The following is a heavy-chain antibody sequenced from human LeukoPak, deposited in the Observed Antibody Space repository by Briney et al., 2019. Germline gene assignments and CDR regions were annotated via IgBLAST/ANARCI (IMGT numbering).Heavy chain of an antibody. CDR3: ARGRCSGGSCYKGHFQH. D-gene: IGHD2-15*01. V-gene: IGHV4-34*01. CDR1: GGSFSGYY. CDR2: INHGGST. Sequence: SETLSLTCAVYGGSFSGYYWSWIRQPPGKGLEWIGEINHGGSTNYNPSLKSRVTISVDTSKNQFSLKLSSVTAADTAVYYCARGRCSGGSCYKGHFQHWGQGTLVTVSS. J-gene: IGHJ1*01.